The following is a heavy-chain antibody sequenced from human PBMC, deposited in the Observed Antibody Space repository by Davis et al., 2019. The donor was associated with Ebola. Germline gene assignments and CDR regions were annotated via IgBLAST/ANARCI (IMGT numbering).Heavy chain of an antibody. V-gene: IGHV4-34*01. J-gene: IGHJ5*02. CDR3: ARRGSVKVDP. CDR2: INHSGST. Sequence: PSETLSLTCAVYGGSISSYYWSWIRQSPGKGLEWIGEINHSGSTNYNPSLKSRVTISVDTSKNQFSLKLSSVTAADTAVYYCARRGSVKVDPWGQGTLVTVSS. CDR1: GGSISSYY. D-gene: IGHD4-17*01.